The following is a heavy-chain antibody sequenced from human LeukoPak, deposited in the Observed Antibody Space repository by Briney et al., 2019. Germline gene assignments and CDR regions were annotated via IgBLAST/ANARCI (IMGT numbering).Heavy chain of an antibody. V-gene: IGHV3-23*01. CDR3: AKDRATGPHYYYMDV. CDR2: ISGSGGST. Sequence: PGGSLRLSCAASGFAFSSYAMSWFRQAPGKGLEWVSAISGSGGSTYYADSVKGRFTISRDNSKNTLYLQMNSLRAEETAVYYCAKDRATGPHYYYMDVWGKGTTVTVSS. J-gene: IGHJ6*03. D-gene: IGHD3-10*01. CDR1: GFAFSSYA.